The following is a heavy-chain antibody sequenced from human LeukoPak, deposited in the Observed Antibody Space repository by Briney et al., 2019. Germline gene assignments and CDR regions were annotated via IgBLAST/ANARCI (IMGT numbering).Heavy chain of an antibody. J-gene: IGHJ4*02. CDR3: ARHRTAPRGFGNFDC. V-gene: IGHV4-59*08. Sequence: PSETLSLTCTVSGGSISSYYWSWLRQPPGKGLEWIGVIYYSGGTNYNPSLKSRVAISVDTSKNQFSLKLSSVTAADTAVYYCARHRTAPRGFGNFDCWGQGTLVTVSS. CDR2: IYYSGGT. D-gene: IGHD3-3*01. CDR1: GGSISSYY.